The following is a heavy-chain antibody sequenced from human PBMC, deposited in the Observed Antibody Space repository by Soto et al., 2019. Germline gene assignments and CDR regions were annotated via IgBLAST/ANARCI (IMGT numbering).Heavy chain of an antibody. D-gene: IGHD6-13*01. CDR1: GFTFSSYA. J-gene: IGHJ6*02. CDR2: ISGSGGST. V-gene: IGHV3-23*01. Sequence: GGSLRLSCAASGFTFSSYAMSWVRQAPGKGLEWVSAISGSGGSTYYADSVKGRFTISRDNSKNTLYLQMNSLRAEDTAVYYCAKEGRGAPAAGNYYYGMDVWGQGTTVTVSS. CDR3: AKEGRGAPAAGNYYYGMDV.